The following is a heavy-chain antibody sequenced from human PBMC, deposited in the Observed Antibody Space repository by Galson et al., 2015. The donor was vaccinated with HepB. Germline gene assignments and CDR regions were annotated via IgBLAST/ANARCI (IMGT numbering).Heavy chain of an antibody. Sequence: SETLSLTCTVSGGSISSYYWSWIRQPAGKGLEWIGRIYATGSTNYNPSLKSRVTISGDTSKNQFSLKLNSVTAADTAVYYCARHESESKTYAADNWGQGTLVTVSS. CDR1: GGSISSYY. CDR2: IYATGST. CDR3: ARHESESKTYAADN. J-gene: IGHJ4*02. D-gene: IGHD2-2*01. V-gene: IGHV4-4*07.